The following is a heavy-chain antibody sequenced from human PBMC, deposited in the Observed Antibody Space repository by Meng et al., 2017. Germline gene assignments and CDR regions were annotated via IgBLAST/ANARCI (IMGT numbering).Heavy chain of an antibody. J-gene: IGHJ6*02. CDR3: ARPNCSSTSCYYYYGMDV. D-gene: IGHD2-2*01. CDR1: GYTFTGYY. V-gene: IGHV1-46*01. CDR2: INPSGGST. Sequence: ASVKVSCKASGYTFTGYYIHWVRQAPGQGLEWMGIINPSGGSTSYAQKFQGRVTMTRDTSTSTVYMELSSLRSEDTAVYYCARPNCSSTSCYYYYGMDVWGQGTTVTVSS.